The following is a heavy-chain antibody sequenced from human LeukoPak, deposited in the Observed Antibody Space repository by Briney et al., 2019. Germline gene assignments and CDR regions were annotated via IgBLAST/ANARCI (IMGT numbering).Heavy chain of an antibody. V-gene: IGHV1-2*02. J-gene: IGHJ4*02. CDR1: GYTFTSYY. D-gene: IGHD3-10*01. CDR3: ARDLSYGSGSYYY. CDR2: INPNSGAT. Sequence: ASVKVSCKASGYTFTSYYMHWVRQAPGQGLEWMGWINPNSGATSYAQKFQGRVTMTREMSITTVYMELSRLRSDDTAVYYCARDLSYGSGSYYYWGQGTLVTVSS.